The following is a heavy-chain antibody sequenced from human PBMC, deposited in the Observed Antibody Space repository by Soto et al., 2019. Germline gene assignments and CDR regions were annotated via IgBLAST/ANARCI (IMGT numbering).Heavy chain of an antibody. CDR1: GFTFSSYA. V-gene: IGHV3-30-3*01. D-gene: IGHD2-15*01. CDR2: ISYDGSNK. J-gene: IGHJ4*02. CDR3: ARDGGSTSYYFDY. Sequence: PGGSLRLSCAASGFTFSSYAMHWVRQAPGKGLEWVAVISYDGSNKYYADPVKGRFTISRDNSKNTLYLQMNSLRAEDTAVYYCARDGGSTSYYFDYWGQGTLVTVSS.